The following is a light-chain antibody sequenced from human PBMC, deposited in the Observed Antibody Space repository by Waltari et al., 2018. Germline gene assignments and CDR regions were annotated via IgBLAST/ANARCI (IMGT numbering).Light chain of an antibody. CDR3: SSYTSSSAPFV. CDR2: EGS. Sequence: QSALTQPASVSGSPGQSITISCTGTYSDIGDNAYVSWYQQPPAKVPKLIIFEGSNRPSNVFIRFSGFKSGNTASLTISGLQPEDEADYYCSSYTSSSAPFVFGSGTKVTVL. J-gene: IGLJ1*01. V-gene: IGLV2-14*01. CDR1: YSDIGDNAY.